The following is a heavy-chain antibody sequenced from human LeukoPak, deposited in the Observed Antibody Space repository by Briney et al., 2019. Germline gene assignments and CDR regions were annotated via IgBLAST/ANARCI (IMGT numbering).Heavy chain of an antibody. CDR3: ARDQRGSYYGFFDY. V-gene: IGHV3-48*03. J-gene: IGHJ4*02. Sequence: GGSLRLSCAASGFTFSSYEMTWVRQAPGKGLEWVSYISSSGSITHYADSVKGRFTFSRDNAKNSLYLQMNSLRAEDTAVYYCARDQRGSYYGFFDYWGQGTLVTVSS. D-gene: IGHD1-26*01. CDR1: GFTFSSYE. CDR2: ISSSGSIT.